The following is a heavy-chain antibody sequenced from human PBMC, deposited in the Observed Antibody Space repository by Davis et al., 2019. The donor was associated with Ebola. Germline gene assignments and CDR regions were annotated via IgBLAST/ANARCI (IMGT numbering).Heavy chain of an antibody. Sequence: GESLKISCAASGFTFSSYWMHWVRQAPGKGLVWVSRINSDGSSTSYADSVKGRFTISRDNAKNTLYLQMNSLRAEDTAVYYCARGYSSSRYGGDYFDYWGQGTLVTVSS. CDR1: GFTFSSYW. CDR3: ARGYSSSRYGGDYFDY. CDR2: INSDGSST. V-gene: IGHV3-74*01. J-gene: IGHJ4*02. D-gene: IGHD6-13*01.